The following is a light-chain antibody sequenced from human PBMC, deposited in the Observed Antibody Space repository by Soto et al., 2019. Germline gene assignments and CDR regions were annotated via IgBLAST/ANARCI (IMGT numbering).Light chain of an antibody. CDR2: DAS. CDR3: HQYNNWPSWT. J-gene: IGKJ1*01. V-gene: IGKV3-11*01. Sequence: EIVLTQSPATLSLSPGERATLSCRASQSVSSYFAWYQQKPGQAPRLLIYDASNRATGIAAKFSGSGSGTDFTLTISDVQPEDFALYYCHQYNNWPSWTFGQGTKV. CDR1: QSVSSY.